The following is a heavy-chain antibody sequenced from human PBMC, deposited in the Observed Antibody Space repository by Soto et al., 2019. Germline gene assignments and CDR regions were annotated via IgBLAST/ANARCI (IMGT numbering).Heavy chain of an antibody. V-gene: IGHV1-8*01. CDR3: ARGLDEVVAATPEY. D-gene: IGHD2-15*01. CDR1: GYTFTSYD. CDR2: MNPNSGNT. Sequence: GASVKVSCKAPGYTFTSYDINCVRQANGQGLEWMGWMNPNSGNTGYAQKFQGRVTMTRNTSISTAYMELSSLRSEDTAVYYCARGLDEVVAATPEYWGQGTLVTLSS. J-gene: IGHJ4*02.